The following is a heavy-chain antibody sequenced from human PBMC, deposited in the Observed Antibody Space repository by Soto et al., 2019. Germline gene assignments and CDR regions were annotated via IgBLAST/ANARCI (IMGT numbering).Heavy chain of an antibody. Sequence: QVQLVQSGAEVKKPGASVKVSCKASGYTFTSYGISWVRQAPGQGLEWMGWISAYNGNTNYAQKLQGRVTMTTDTATSTAYMELRSLRSDDTAVYYCARDRRVTTTGGNWFDPWGQGTLVTVSS. CDR1: GYTFTSYG. CDR2: ISAYNGNT. D-gene: IGHD4-17*01. V-gene: IGHV1-18*04. J-gene: IGHJ5*02. CDR3: ARDRRVTTTGGNWFDP.